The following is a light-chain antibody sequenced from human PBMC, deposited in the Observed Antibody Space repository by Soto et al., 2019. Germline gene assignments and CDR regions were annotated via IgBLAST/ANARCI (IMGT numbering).Light chain of an antibody. J-gene: IGKJ5*01. CDR2: KAS. CDR3: QQSYSTPIT. CDR1: QSISSW. V-gene: IGKV1-5*03. Sequence: DIQITQPPSTLSASVGDRVTITCRASQSISSWLAWYQQKPGKAPKLLIYKASSLESGVPSRFSGSGSGTDFTLTISSLQPEDFATYYCQQSYSTPITFGQGTRLEIK.